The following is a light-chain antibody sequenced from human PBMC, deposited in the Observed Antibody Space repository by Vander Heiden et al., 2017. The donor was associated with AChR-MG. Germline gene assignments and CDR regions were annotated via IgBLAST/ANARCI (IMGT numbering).Light chain of an antibody. Sequence: DIQMTQSPSSLSASVGDRVTITCQASQDISNYLNWYQQKPGKAPKLLIYDESNLETGVPSRFSGSGSGTDFTFTISSLQPEDIATYYCQQYDNLPLTTFGQGTRLEIK. V-gene: IGKV1-33*01. CDR1: QDISNY. CDR2: DES. J-gene: IGKJ5*01. CDR3: QQYDNLPLTT.